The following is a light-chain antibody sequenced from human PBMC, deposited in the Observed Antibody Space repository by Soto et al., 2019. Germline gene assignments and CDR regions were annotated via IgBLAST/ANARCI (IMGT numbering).Light chain of an antibody. J-gene: IGLJ2*01. Sequence: QSVLTQPPSASGTPGQRVTISCSGSSSNIGSNTVNWYQQLPGTAPKLLIYSNNQRPSGVPDRFSGSKSGTSASLAISGLQSEYEDDYYCAAWDDSLNGVVFGGGTKLTVL. CDR2: SNN. CDR1: SSNIGSNT. CDR3: AAWDDSLNGVV. V-gene: IGLV1-44*01.